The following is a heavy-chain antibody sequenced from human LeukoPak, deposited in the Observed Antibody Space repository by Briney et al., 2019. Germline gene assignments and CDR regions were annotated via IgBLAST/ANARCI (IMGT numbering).Heavy chain of an antibody. CDR2: ISGSGVST. D-gene: IGHD3-10*01. J-gene: IGHJ4*02. CDR1: GFTFSSYA. V-gene: IGHV3-23*01. Sequence: SGGSLRLSCAASGFTFSSYAMSWVRQAPGKGLDWVSSISGSGVSTYYADSVKGRFTISRDNSKNTLYLQMNSLTAEDTAVYYCAKDWYGSGRTYWGQGTLVTVSS. CDR3: AKDWYGSGRTY.